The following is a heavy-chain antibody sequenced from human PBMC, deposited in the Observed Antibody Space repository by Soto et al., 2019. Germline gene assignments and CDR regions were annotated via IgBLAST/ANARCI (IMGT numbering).Heavy chain of an antibody. V-gene: IGHV1-3*01. J-gene: IGHJ4*02. Sequence: ASVKVSCKASGYTFTSYAMHWVRPAPGQRLEWMGWINAGTGNTKYSQKFQGRVTITRETSASTAYMELSSLRSEDTAVYYCASGTTVTTFIDYWAQGTLVTVSS. CDR1: GYTFTSYA. CDR2: INAGTGNT. D-gene: IGHD4-17*01. CDR3: ASGTTVTTFIDY.